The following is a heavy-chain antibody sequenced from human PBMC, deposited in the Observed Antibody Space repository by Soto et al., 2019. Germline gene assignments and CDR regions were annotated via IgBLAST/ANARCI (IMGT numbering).Heavy chain of an antibody. J-gene: IGHJ5*02. CDR1: GFTFSDYA. CDR3: AKDEGTGVRVVPTSTNWFDP. Sequence: GGSLRLSCAASGFTFSDYAMNWVRQPPGKGLEWVSGISGNGGTTYYADSVKGRFTISRDKSRKTLYLQMNGLRAEDTAVYYCAKDEGTGVRVVPTSTNWFDPWGQGTLVTVYS. D-gene: IGHD2-2*01. V-gene: IGHV3-23*01. CDR2: ISGNGGTT.